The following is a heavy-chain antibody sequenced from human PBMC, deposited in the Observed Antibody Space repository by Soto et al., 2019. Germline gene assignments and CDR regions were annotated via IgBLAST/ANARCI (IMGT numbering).Heavy chain of an antibody. Sequence: ASVKVSCKASGYTSISYGISWVRQAPGQGLEWVGWMSAFTGKADYAQIFQDRVTMTTDTSTGTAYMELRSLRSDDTAVYYCARDQRYYGSGYYYSDSWGQGTLVTVSS. CDR1: GYTSISYG. D-gene: IGHD3-10*01. CDR2: MSAFTGKA. CDR3: ARDQRYYGSGYYYSDS. V-gene: IGHV1-18*04. J-gene: IGHJ1*01.